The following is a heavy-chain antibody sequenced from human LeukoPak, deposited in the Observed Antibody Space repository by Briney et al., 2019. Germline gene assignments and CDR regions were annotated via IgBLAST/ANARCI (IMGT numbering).Heavy chain of an antibody. Sequence: GGSMRLYCVASGFTFKYWMSWVRQAPGKGLEWVANINQDESEKYYVDSVKGRFTVSRDNAKNSLFLQMNSLSAEDTAVYYCARASTRSGTTYYFDYWGQGTLVTVSS. J-gene: IGHJ4*02. CDR1: GFTFKYW. D-gene: IGHD3-10*01. CDR3: ARASTRSGTTYYFDY. CDR2: INQDESEK. V-gene: IGHV3-7*01.